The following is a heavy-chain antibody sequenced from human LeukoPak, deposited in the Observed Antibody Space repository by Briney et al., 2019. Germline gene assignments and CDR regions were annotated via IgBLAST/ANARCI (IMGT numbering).Heavy chain of an antibody. CDR1: GFTVSSNY. V-gene: IGHV3-66*01. Sequence: GGSLRLSCAASGFTVSSNYMSWARQAPGHGLEWGSVIYSGGSTYSAASAKRRFPISRDKSKNTLYLQMNSLRAEDTAVYYCARSIGSGWSPYYYYYMDVWGKGTTVTISS. CDR3: ARSIGSGWSPYYYYYMDV. D-gene: IGHD6-19*01. CDR2: IYSGGST. J-gene: IGHJ6*03.